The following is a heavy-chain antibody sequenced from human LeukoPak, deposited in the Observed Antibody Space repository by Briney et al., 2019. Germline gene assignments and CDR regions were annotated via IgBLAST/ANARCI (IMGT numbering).Heavy chain of an antibody. J-gene: IGHJ4*02. CDR3: ASRGVVAATRVFDY. D-gene: IGHD2-15*01. CDR2: INPNSGGT. Sequence: ASVKVSCKASVYTFTGYYMHWVRQAPGQRLEWMGWINPNSGGTNYAQKFQGRVTMTRDTSISTAYMELSRLRSDDTAVYYCASRGVVAATRVFDYWGQGTLVTVSS. CDR1: VYTFTGYY. V-gene: IGHV1-2*02.